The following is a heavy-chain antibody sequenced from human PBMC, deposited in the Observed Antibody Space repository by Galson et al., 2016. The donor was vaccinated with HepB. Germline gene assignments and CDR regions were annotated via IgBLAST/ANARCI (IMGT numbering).Heavy chain of an antibody. CDR3: ARETWGWSNEGEH. Sequence: LRLSCAASGLTVSDNYMSWIRQSPGKGLEWIGSIYYGGTTKYNPSLKSRVTISLDTSKNQFSLKLNSVTAADTAIYFCARETWGWSNEGEHWGQGTLVRVSS. J-gene: IGHJ4*02. D-gene: IGHD6-19*01. CDR2: IYYGGTT. V-gene: IGHV4-34*11. CDR1: GLTVSDNY.